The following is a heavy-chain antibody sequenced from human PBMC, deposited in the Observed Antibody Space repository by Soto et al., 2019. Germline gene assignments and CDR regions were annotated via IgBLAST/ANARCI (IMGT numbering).Heavy chain of an antibody. Sequence: GGPLRLSCAASGFTFSDYYMSWIRQAPGKGLEWVSYISSSSSYTNYADSVKGRFTISRDNAKNSLYLQMNSLRAEDTAVYYCARERFRTHAFDIWGQGTMVTVSS. CDR2: ISSSSSYT. CDR1: GFTFSDYY. D-gene: IGHD3-10*01. J-gene: IGHJ3*02. V-gene: IGHV3-11*05. CDR3: ARERFRTHAFDI.